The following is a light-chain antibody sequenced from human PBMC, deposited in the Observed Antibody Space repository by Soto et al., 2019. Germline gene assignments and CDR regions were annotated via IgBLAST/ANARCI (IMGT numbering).Light chain of an antibody. CDR1: SRGEGGDNL. J-gene: IGLJ1*01. CDR3: YSYAGSYTFYV. Sequence: QSGLTDPGSRGESRGRAVTIACTGTSRGEGGDNLVSWYQQHPGKAPKLMIYDVSKRPSGVPDRFSGSKSGNTASLTISGLQAEHEADYYCYSYAGSYTFYVFGTGIKVTAL. V-gene: IGLV2-11*01. CDR2: DVS.